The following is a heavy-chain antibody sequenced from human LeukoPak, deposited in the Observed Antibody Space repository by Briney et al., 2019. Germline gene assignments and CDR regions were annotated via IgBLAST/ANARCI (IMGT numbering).Heavy chain of an antibody. CDR2: VTFHGEIP. Sequence: GGSLRLSCAASAFTFRGFIVHWVRQAPGKGLEWVSSVTFHGEIPYYSGSVMGRFTISRDNPKNTLYLQMNSLRAEDTALYYCARGLSTSYYRETEDAIDYWGQGTLVTVSS. D-gene: IGHD3-16*01. V-gene: IGHV3-23*01. CDR3: ARGLSTSYYRETEDAIDY. J-gene: IGHJ4*02. CDR1: AFTFRGFI.